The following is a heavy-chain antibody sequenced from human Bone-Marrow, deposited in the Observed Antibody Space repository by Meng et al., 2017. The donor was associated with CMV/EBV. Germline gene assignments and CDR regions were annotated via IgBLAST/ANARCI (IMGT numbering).Heavy chain of an antibody. CDR2: IIPILGIA. CDR1: TVSSYT. Sequence: TVSSYTISWVRQAPGQGLEWMGRIIPILGIANYAQKFQGRVTITADKSTSTAHMELSSLRSEDTAVYYCARDPRSWGSSSSGLLFDYWGQGTLVTVSS. V-gene: IGHV1-69*04. J-gene: IGHJ4*02. D-gene: IGHD6-6*01. CDR3: ARDPRSWGSSSSGLLFDY.